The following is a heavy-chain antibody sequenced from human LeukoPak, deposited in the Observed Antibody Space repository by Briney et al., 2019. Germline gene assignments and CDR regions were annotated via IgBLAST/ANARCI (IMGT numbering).Heavy chain of an antibody. V-gene: IGHV4-59*12. CDR1: GGSISSYY. CDR3: AREEQYSSSWYIGAFDI. Sequence: SETLSLTCTVSGGSISSYYWSWIRQPPGKGLEWIGYIYYSGSTNYNPSLKSRVTMSVDTSKNQFSLKLSSVTAADTAVYYCAREEQYSSSWYIGAFDIWGQGTMVTVSS. J-gene: IGHJ3*02. D-gene: IGHD6-13*01. CDR2: IYYSGST.